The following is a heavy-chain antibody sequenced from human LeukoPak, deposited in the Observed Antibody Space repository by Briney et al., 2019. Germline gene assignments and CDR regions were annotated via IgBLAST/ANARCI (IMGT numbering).Heavy chain of an antibody. CDR2: IYYSGST. Sequence: PSETLSLTCTVSGGSISSSSYYWGWIRQPPGKGLEWIGSIYYSGSTYYNPSLKSRVTISVDTSKNQFSLKLSSVTAADTAVYYCARVPRRSIGSYRDYWGQGTLVTVSS. V-gene: IGHV4-39*07. D-gene: IGHD6-6*01. CDR1: GGSISSSSYY. J-gene: IGHJ4*02. CDR3: ARVPRRSIGSYRDY.